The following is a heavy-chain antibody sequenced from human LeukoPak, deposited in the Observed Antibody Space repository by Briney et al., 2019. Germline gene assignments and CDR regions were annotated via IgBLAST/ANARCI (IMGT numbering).Heavy chain of an antibody. J-gene: IGHJ6*02. Sequence: GGSLRLSCAASGFTFTSYAMSWVRQAPGKGLEWVSGFSGSGDSTHYADSVKGRFTISRDNSENTLYLQMNSLRPEDTAVYYCAKDRLFGSGLNGPHYYYGMDVWGQGTTVTVSS. D-gene: IGHD1-26*01. CDR1: GFTFTSYA. CDR3: AKDRLFGSGLNGPHYYYGMDV. CDR2: FSGSGDST. V-gene: IGHV3-23*01.